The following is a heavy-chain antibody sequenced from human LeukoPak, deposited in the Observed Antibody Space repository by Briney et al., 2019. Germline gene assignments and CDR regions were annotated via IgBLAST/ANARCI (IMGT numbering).Heavy chain of an antibody. CDR2: IYYSGSS. D-gene: IGHD3-3*01. Sequence: SETLSLTCTVSGGSISSYYWRWIRQPPGKGLEWIGYIYYSGSSNYNPSLKSRITISVDTFNNQFSLNLSSVTAADTAVYYCASSYYTSGYFEYWGQGTPVTVSS. J-gene: IGHJ4*02. V-gene: IGHV4-59*01. CDR1: GGSISSYY. CDR3: ASSYYTSGYFEY.